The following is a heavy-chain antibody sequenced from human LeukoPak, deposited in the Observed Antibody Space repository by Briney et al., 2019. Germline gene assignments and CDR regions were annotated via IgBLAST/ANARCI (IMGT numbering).Heavy chain of an antibody. D-gene: IGHD6-19*01. J-gene: IGHJ4*02. CDR2: IYYSGST. CDR3: ARRGQWLVRFDY. Sequence: SETLSLTCTVSGGSFSSTNDYWGWIRQPPGKGLEWIGSIYYSGSTYYNPSLKSRVTISVDTSKNQFSLKLSSVTAADTAVYYCARRGQWLVRFDYWGQGTLVTVSS. CDR1: GGSFSSTNDY. V-gene: IGHV4-39*07.